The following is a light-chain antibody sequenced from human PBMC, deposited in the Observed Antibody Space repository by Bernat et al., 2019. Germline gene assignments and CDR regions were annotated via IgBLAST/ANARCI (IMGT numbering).Light chain of an antibody. J-gene: IGLJ2*01. CDR1: SNNVGYQG. V-gene: IGLV10-54*04. CDR2: RST. CDR3: SAWDSSLSAVV. Sequence: QAGLTQPPSVSKGLRQTATLTCTGNSNNVGYQGAVWLQQHQGHPPKLLSYRSTNRPSALSERFSASRSGNTASLTITGLQPEDEAGYYCSAWDSSLSAVVFGGGTKLTVL.